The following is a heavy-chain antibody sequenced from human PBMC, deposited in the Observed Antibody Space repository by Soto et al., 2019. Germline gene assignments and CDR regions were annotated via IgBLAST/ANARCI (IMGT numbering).Heavy chain of an antibody. J-gene: IGHJ4*02. D-gene: IGHD6-25*01. CDR2: LSGSASSA. CDR3: AKGLFSTGGFFDY. CDR1: GWNFSTYA. Sequence: GSLRVSGVTSGWNFSTYARSWVRHAPGEGLEWVSTLSGSASSAYYADSVKGRLTISRDVSKNTLYLQMNRLRAEDRAVYYWAKGLFSTGGFFDYWGQGTLVTVYS. V-gene: IGHV3-23*01.